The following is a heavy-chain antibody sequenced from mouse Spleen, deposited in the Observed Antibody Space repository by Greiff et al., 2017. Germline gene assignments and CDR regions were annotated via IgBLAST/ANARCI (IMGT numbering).Heavy chain of an antibody. V-gene: IGHV1-59*01. CDR1: GYTFTSYW. Sequence: QVQLQQPGAELVRPGTSVKLSCKASGYTFTSYWMHWVKQRPGQGLEWIGVIDPSDSYTNYNQKFKGKATLTVDTSSSTAYMQLSSLTSEDSAVYYCAREDYGSSYLYAMDYWGQGTSVTVSS. J-gene: IGHJ4*01. D-gene: IGHD1-1*01. CDR3: AREDYGSSYLYAMDY. CDR2: IDPSDSYT.